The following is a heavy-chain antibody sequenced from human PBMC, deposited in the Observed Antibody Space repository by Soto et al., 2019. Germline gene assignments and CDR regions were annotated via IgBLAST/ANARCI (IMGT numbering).Heavy chain of an antibody. CDR3: ARDPGNNLIIGSDLRFDP. D-gene: IGHD1-26*01. V-gene: IGHV4-4*02. CDR2: IYHSGST. J-gene: IGHJ5*02. Sequence: QVQLQESGPGLVKPSGTLSLTCAVSGGSISSSNWWSWVRQPPGKGLEWIGEIYHSGSTNYNPPPNSRLTISVDKSKTRFTLKLICVPAAETAVYSCARDPGNNLIIGSDLRFDPWGQGTLVTVSS. CDR1: GGSISSSNW.